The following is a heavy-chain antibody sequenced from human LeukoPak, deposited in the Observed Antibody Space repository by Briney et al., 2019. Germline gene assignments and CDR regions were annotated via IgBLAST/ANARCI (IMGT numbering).Heavy chain of an antibody. V-gene: IGHV3-48*04. CDR1: GFTFSSYS. J-gene: IGHJ6*03. Sequence: GGTLRLSCAASGFTFSSYSMNWVRQAPGKGLEWVSYISSSSSTIYYTDSVKGRFTISRDNANNSLYLQMKSLRAEDTAVYYCARDYSSPNYYYYYMDVWGKGTTVTVSS. CDR3: ARDYSSPNYYYYYMDV. CDR2: ISSSSSTI. D-gene: IGHD6-13*01.